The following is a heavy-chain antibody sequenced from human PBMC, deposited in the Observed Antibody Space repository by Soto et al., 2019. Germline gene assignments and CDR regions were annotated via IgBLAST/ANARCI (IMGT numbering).Heavy chain of an antibody. J-gene: IGHJ4*02. CDR3: NRGSEYDFWSGYL. V-gene: IGHV1-69*06. Sequence: QERLVQSGAEVRKPGSSVKVSCKVTGGTSTRYAINWVRQAPGQGLEWMGGIVPMFGTSKYAQKFQGRVTITADTSTHIAYMELRRLRSEDTAVYYCNRGSEYDFWSGYLWGQGTLVSVSS. CDR1: GGTSTRYA. CDR2: IVPMFGTS. D-gene: IGHD3-3*01.